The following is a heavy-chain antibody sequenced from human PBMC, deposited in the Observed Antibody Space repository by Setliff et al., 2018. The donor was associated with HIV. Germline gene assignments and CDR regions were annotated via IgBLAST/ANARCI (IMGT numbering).Heavy chain of an antibody. J-gene: IGHJ4*02. CDR1: RFSFSTFW. Sequence: PGGSLRLSCATSRFSFSTFWMTWVRQAPGKGLEWIANINEDGNKKYHADSVKGRFTISRDNAKNSLYLQMNSLRVEDTAVYYCATDLNWEGGWGQGTLVTVSS. V-gene: IGHV3-7*03. D-gene: IGHD1-26*01. CDR3: ATDLNWEGG. CDR2: INEDGNKK.